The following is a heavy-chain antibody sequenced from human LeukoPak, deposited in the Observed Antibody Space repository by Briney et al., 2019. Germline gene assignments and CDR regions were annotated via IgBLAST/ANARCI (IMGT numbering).Heavy chain of an antibody. D-gene: IGHD6-19*01. CDR3: ARSIAVALGDWFDP. CDR1: GFTFSSYG. Sequence: PGGSLRLSCAASGFTFSSYGMHWVRQAPGKGLEWVAVIWYDGSNKYYADSVKGRFTISRDNSKNTLYLQMNSLRAEDTAVYYCARSIAVALGDWFDPWGQGTLVTVSS. V-gene: IGHV3-33*01. J-gene: IGHJ5*02. CDR2: IWYDGSNK.